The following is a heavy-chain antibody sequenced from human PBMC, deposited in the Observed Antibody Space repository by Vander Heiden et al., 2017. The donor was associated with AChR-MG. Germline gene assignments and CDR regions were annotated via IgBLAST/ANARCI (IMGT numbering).Heavy chain of an antibody. Sequence: EVQLVQSGAEVKKPGESLKISCKGSGYSFTSYWIGWVRQMPGKGLEWMGIIYPGDSDTRYSPSFQGQVTISADKSISTAYLQWSSLKASDTAMYYCALATGGGHSSSSGLSSYWFDPWGQGTLVTVSS. V-gene: IGHV5-51*01. CDR1: GYSFTSYW. D-gene: IGHD6-6*01. CDR3: ALATGGGHSSSSGLSSYWFDP. CDR2: IYPGDSDT. J-gene: IGHJ5*02.